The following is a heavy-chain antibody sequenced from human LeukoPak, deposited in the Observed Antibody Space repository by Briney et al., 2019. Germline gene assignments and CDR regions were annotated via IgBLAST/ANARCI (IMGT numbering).Heavy chain of an antibody. CDR2: IHHSGST. V-gene: IGHV4-34*01. D-gene: IGHD3-3*01. Sequence: SETLSLTCAVSGGSFSGYYWSWIRQPPGKGLEWIGEIHHSGSTNYNPSLKSRVTISVDTSKKQFSLKLSSVTAADTAVYYCAWRYDFWSGYPPPLDYWGQGTLVTVSS. CDR3: AWRYDFWSGYPPPLDY. J-gene: IGHJ4*02. CDR1: GGSFSGYY.